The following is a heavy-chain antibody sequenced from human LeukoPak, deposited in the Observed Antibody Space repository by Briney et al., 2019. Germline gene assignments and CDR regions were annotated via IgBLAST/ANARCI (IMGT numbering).Heavy chain of an antibody. CDR2: INPSGGST. J-gene: IGHJ4*02. V-gene: IGHV1-46*01. CDR1: GYTFTSYY. D-gene: IGHD1-7*01. CDR3: ASSRGLELTIDY. Sequence: ASVKVSCKASGYTFTSYYMHWVRQAPGQGLEWMGIINPSGGSTSYAQKFQGRVTMTRDMSTSTVYMELSSLRSEDTAVYYCASSRGLELTIDYWGQGTLVTVSS.